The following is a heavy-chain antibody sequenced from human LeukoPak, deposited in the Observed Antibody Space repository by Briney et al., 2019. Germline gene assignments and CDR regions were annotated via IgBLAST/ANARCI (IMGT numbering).Heavy chain of an antibody. J-gene: IGHJ3*02. CDR3: ASNTEGYSSGLDAFDI. Sequence: ASVKVSCKASGYTFTGYYMHWVRQAPGQGLEWMGWINPNSGGTNYAQKFQGRVTMTRDTSISTAYMELSRLRSDDTAVYYCASNTEGYSSGLDAFDIWGQGTMVTVSS. CDR1: GYTFTGYY. V-gene: IGHV1-2*02. CDR2: INPNSGGT. D-gene: IGHD6-19*01.